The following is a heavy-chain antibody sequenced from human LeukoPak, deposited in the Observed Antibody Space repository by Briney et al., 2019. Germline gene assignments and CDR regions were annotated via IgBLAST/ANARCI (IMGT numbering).Heavy chain of an antibody. CDR3: ANPSGIVVVPAHYYMDV. CDR2: ISGSGGST. V-gene: IGHV3-23*01. Sequence: GGSLRLSCAASGFTFSSYAMSWVRQTPGKGLEWVSAISGSGGSTYYADSVKGRFTISRDNSKNTLYLQMNSLRAEDTAVYYCANPSGIVVVPAHYYMDVWGKGTTVTVSS. CDR1: GFTFSSYA. D-gene: IGHD2-2*01. J-gene: IGHJ6*03.